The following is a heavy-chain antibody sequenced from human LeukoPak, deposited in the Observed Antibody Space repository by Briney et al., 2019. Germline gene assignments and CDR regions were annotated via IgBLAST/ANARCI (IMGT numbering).Heavy chain of an antibody. Sequence: SETLSLTCAVYGGSFSGYYWSWIRQPPGKGLEWIGEINHSGSTSYNPSLKSRVTISVDTSKNQFSLKLSSVTAADTAVYYCARGSLRYFDWLLAHDAFDIWGQGTMVTVSS. CDR3: ARGSLRYFDWLLAHDAFDI. D-gene: IGHD3-9*01. V-gene: IGHV4-34*01. J-gene: IGHJ3*02. CDR1: GGSFSGYY. CDR2: INHSGST.